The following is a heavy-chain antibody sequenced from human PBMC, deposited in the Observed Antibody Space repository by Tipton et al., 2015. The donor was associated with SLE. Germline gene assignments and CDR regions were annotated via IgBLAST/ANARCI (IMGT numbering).Heavy chain of an antibody. Sequence: QSGAEVKKPGESLRISCKGSGYSFTSYWITWVRQMPGKGLEWMGWISAYNGNTNYAQKLQGRVTMTTDTSTSTAYMELRSLRSDDTAVYYCARNIAVAGPFDYWGQGTLVTVSS. V-gene: IGHV1-18*04. CDR2: ISAYNGNT. CDR3: ARNIAVAGPFDY. D-gene: IGHD6-19*01. CDR1: GYSFTSYW. J-gene: IGHJ4*02.